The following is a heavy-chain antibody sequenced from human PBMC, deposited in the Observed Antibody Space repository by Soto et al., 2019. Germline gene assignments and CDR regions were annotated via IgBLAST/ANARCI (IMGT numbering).Heavy chain of an antibody. V-gene: IGHV1-69*01. CDR1: GGTFGSYA. CDR2: IIPIPGTV. CDR3: ARSQGSSTSLEIYYYYYYGMDA. Sequence: QVQLVQSGAEVKKPGSSVTVSCKASGGTFGSYAISWVRQAPGQGLEWMGGIIPIPGTVNYAQKFQGRVTIAADESTSTAYMELRSLRSEDTAVYYCARSQGSSTSLEIYYYYYYGMDAWGQGTTVTVSS. J-gene: IGHJ6*02. D-gene: IGHD2-2*01.